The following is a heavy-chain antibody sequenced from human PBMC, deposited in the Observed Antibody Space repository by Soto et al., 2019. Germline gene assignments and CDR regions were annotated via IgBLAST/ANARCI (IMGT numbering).Heavy chain of an antibody. Sequence: EVQLMESGGGVARPGGSLRLSCATSGFTFSSNSMNWVRQVPGKRLEWVSRIGAGDDTTYYTDSVEGRFTISRDDSKGTLYLQMNSLKVEDTAIYFRVMRAGDYWGQGTLVTVSS. CDR2: IGAGDDTT. D-gene: IGHD3-16*01. CDR3: VMRAGDY. CDR1: GFTFSSNS. V-gene: IGHV3-23*01. J-gene: IGHJ4*02.